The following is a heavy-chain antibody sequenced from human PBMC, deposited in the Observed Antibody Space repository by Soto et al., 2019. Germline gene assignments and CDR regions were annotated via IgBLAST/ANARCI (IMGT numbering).Heavy chain of an antibody. J-gene: IGHJ2*01. CDR1: GFTFINYA. CDR2: ISGGGDAA. Sequence: EVQLLESGGGFVQPGGSLRLSCAGSGFTFINYAMNWVRQAPGKGLAWVSSISGGGDAAFFPDSVRGRFTISRDNSKNTVTLQMNSLGVDDTAVYYCARKILGSTSRPNYWYFDLWGRGTLVTVSS. V-gene: IGHV3-23*01. D-gene: IGHD2-2*01. CDR3: ARKILGSTSRPNYWYFDL.